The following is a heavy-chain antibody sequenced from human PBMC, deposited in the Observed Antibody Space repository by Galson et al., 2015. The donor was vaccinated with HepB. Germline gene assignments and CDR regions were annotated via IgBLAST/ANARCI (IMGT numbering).Heavy chain of an antibody. CDR2: IKQDGSEK. D-gene: IGHD2-2*01. CDR1: GFTFSSYW. Sequence: SLRLSCAASGFTFSSYWMSWVRQAPGKGLEWVANIKQDGSEKYYVDSVKGRFTISRDNAKNSLYLQMNSLRAEDTAVYYCARDAVSVSTLYYYYMDVWGKGTTVTVSS. J-gene: IGHJ6*03. CDR3: ARDAVSVSTLYYYYMDV. V-gene: IGHV3-7*01.